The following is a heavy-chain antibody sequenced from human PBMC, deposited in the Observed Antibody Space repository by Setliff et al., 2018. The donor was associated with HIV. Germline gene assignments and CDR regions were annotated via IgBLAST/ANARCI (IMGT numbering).Heavy chain of an antibody. J-gene: IGHJ4*02. CDR2: IYYSGST. V-gene: IGHV4-39*07. D-gene: IGHD2-15*01. Sequence: KTSETLSLTCTVSGGSISSSSYYWGWIRQPPGKGLEWIGSIYYSGSTFYNPFLKSRVSISLDMSKNLFSLNLTSVTAADTAVYYCARDLGYCSGGSCYWYYWGQGTLVTVSS. CDR3: ARDLGYCSGGSCYWYY. CDR1: GGSISSSSYY.